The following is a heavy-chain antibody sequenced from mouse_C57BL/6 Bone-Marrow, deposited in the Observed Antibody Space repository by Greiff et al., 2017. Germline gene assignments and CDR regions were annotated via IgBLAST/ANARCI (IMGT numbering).Heavy chain of an antibody. CDR1: GFTFSDYG. Sequence: EVNVVESGGGLVQPGGSLKLSCAASGFTFSDYGMAWVRQAPRKGPEWVAFISNLAYSIYYADTVTGRFTISRENDKNTLYLEMSSLRSEDTAMYYCARRWDYDDYYAMDYWGQGTSVTVSS. CDR3: ARRWDYDDYYAMDY. D-gene: IGHD2-4*01. V-gene: IGHV5-15*01. J-gene: IGHJ4*01. CDR2: ISNLAYSI.